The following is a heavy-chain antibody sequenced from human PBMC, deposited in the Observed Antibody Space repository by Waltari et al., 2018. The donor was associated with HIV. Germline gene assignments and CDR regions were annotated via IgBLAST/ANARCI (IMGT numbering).Heavy chain of an antibody. CDR3: ARGQVILTGYPFDY. Sequence: QVQLQQWGAGLLKSSETLSLTCAVYGGSFRGYYWRWIRQPPGKGLEWIGAINHSGSTNYNPSLKSRFTISVDTSKNQFSLKLSSVTAADTAVYYFARGQVILTGYPFDYWGQGTLVTVSS. CDR1: GGSFRGYY. V-gene: IGHV4-34*01. CDR2: INHSGST. J-gene: IGHJ4*02. D-gene: IGHD3-9*01.